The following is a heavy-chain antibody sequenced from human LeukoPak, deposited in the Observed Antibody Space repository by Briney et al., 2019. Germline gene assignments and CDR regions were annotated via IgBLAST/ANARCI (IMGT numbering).Heavy chain of an antibody. J-gene: IGHJ4*02. CDR1: GFTFSSYA. V-gene: IGHV3-23*01. CDR3: AKDPGGYSDGPQLDY. D-gene: IGHD5-18*01. Sequence: GGSLRLSCAASGFTFSSYAMSWVRQAPGKGLEWVSAISGSGGSTYYADSVKGRFTISRDNSKNTLYLQMNSLRAEDTAVYYCAKDPGGYSDGPQLDYWGQGTLVTVSS. CDR2: ISGSGGST.